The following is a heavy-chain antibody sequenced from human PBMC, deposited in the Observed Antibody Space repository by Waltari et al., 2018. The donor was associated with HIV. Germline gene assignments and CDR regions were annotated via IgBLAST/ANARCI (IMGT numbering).Heavy chain of an antibody. CDR1: GFSLTTAGVG. D-gene: IGHD3-16*01. CDR3: AHTLGRGAVYFDH. Sequence: QIALKESGPALVRPTQTLTLTCSFSGFSLTTAGVGVAWIRQPPGEALDWLAVIYWHDEKRYSPSLATRLNISKDASKNEVVLTLANTDPPDTATYFCAHTLGRGAVYFDHWGQGIPVTISS. V-gene: IGHV2-5*01. J-gene: IGHJ4*02. CDR2: IYWHDEK.